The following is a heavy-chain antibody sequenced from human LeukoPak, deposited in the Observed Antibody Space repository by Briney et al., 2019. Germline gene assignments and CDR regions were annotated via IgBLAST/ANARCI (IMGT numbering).Heavy chain of an antibody. V-gene: IGHV1-69*13. CDR3: ARVRAADFWSGKDAFDI. J-gene: IGHJ3*02. CDR2: IIPIFGTA. D-gene: IGHD3-3*01. Sequence: ASVKVSCKASGGTFSSYAISWVRQAPGQGLEWMGGIIPIFGTANYAQKFQGRVTITADESTSTAYMELSSLRSDDTAVYYCARVRAADFWSGKDAFDIWGQGTMVTVSS. CDR1: GGTFSSYA.